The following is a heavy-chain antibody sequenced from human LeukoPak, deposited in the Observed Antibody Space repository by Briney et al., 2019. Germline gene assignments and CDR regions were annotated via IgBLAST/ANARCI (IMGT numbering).Heavy chain of an antibody. CDR1: GDSVSGSPAV. Sequence: SQTLSLTCAISGDSVSGSPAVWNWIRQSPSRGLEWLGRAYYRSKWYINYAVSVKGRITITPDTSKNQFSLQLNSVTPEDTAVYYCARGAVRGGTNFDYWGQGTLVTVSS. D-gene: IGHD3-10*01. J-gene: IGHJ4*02. CDR3: ARGAVRGGTNFDY. V-gene: IGHV6-1*01. CDR2: AYYRSKWYI.